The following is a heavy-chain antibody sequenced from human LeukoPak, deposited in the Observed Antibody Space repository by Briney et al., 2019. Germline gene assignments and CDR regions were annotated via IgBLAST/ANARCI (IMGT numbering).Heavy chain of an antibody. CDR3: ASPERGY. D-gene: IGHD3-16*01. Sequence: PSETLSLTCTVSGYSISSGYYWGWIRQPPGKGLEWIGSIYHSGSTYYNPSLKSRVTISVDTSKNQFSLKLSSVTAAGTAVYYCASPERGYWGQGTLVTVSS. V-gene: IGHV4-38-2*02. CDR1: GYSISSGYY. CDR2: IYHSGST. J-gene: IGHJ4*02.